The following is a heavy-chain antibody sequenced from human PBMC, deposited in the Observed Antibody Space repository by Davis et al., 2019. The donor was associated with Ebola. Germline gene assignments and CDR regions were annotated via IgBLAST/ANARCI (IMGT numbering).Heavy chain of an antibody. J-gene: IGHJ6*02. CDR3: ARGGYYSISVVVYYYGMDV. CDR2: ISAYNGNT. D-gene: IGHD3-22*01. V-gene: IGHV1-18*01. Sequence: AASVKVSCKASGGTFSSYGISWVRQAPGQGLEWMGWISAYNGNTNYAQKLQGRVTMTTDTSTSTAYMELRSLRSDDTAVYYCARGGYYSISVVVYYYGMDVWGQGTTVTVSS. CDR1: GGTFSSYG.